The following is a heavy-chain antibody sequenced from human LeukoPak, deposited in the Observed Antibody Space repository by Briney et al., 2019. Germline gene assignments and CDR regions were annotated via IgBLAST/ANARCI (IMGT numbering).Heavy chain of an antibody. CDR3: ARHSSSSWYYFDY. CDR1: GGSISSYY. CDR2: IYYSGST. Sequence: PSETLSLTCTVSGGSISSYYWSCIRQPPGKGLEWIGYIYYSGSTNYNPSLKSRVTISVDTSKNQFSLKLSSVTAADTAVYYCARHSSSSWYYFDYWGQGTLVTVSS. V-gene: IGHV4-59*08. J-gene: IGHJ4*02. D-gene: IGHD6-13*01.